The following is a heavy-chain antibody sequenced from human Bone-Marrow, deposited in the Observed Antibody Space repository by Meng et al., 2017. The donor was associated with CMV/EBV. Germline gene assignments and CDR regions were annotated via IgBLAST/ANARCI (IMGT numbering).Heavy chain of an antibody. CDR2: IRSSSSSSII. CDR1: GFTFNSYA. Sequence: GESLKISCAASGFTFNSYAMSWVRQAPGKGLEWVSYIRSSSSSSIIYYADSVKGRFTISRDNAKNSLYLQMNSLRAEDTAVYYCAREDCSSTSCYSVAFDIWGQGTMVTVSS. V-gene: IGHV3-48*04. J-gene: IGHJ3*02. CDR3: AREDCSSTSCYSVAFDI. D-gene: IGHD2-2*02.